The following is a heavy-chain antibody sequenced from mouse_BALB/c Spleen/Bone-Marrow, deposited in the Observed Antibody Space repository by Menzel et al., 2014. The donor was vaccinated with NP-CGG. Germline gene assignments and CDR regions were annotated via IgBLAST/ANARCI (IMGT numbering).Heavy chain of an antibody. J-gene: IGHJ3*01. Sequence: EVKVVESGGGLVQPGDSLRLSCATSGFTFSDFYMEWVRQPPGKRLEWIAASRNKAKHYTTEYSASVKGRFIVSRDTSQSIIYLQMNALRAEDTAIYYCARDVGYGNYFVYWGQGTLVTVSA. V-gene: IGHV7-1*02. CDR3: ARDVGYGNYFVY. CDR1: GFTFSDFY. D-gene: IGHD2-10*02. CDR2: SRNKAKHYTT.